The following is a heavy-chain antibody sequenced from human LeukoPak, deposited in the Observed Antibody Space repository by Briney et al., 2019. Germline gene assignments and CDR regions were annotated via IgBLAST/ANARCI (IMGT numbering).Heavy chain of an antibody. CDR3: ARCLEGGDILTGSGY. D-gene: IGHD3-9*01. J-gene: IGHJ4*02. V-gene: IGHV3-21*01. CDR2: IRTSSSYI. Sequence: KPGGSLRLSCAASGFTFSSYSMNWVRQAPGKGLEGVSSIRTSSSYIYYADSVKGRFTISRDNTKNSLYLQMNSLRAEDTAVYYCARCLEGGDILTGSGYWGQGTLVTVSS. CDR1: GFTFSSYS.